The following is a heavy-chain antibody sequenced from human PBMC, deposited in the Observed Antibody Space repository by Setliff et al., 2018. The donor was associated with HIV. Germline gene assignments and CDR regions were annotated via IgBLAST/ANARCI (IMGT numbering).Heavy chain of an antibody. Sequence: ASVKVSCKASGYTFTGYGISWVRQAPGQGLEWMGWMNPNSGNTGYAQNFQGRVTMTRNTSISTAYMELTSLRFEDTAVYYCASWLAAAYLWSQGTLVTVSS. J-gene: IGHJ5*02. CDR1: GYTFTGYG. V-gene: IGHV1-8*02. CDR3: ASWLAAAYL. D-gene: IGHD6-13*01. CDR2: MNPNSGNT.